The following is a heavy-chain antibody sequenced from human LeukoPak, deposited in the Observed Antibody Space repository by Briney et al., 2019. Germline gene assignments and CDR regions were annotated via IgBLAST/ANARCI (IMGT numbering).Heavy chain of an antibody. CDR2: INPNSGGT. CDR1: GYTFTGYY. J-gene: IGHJ4*02. V-gene: IGHV1-2*06. Sequence: ASVKVSCKASGYTFTGYYMRWVRQAPGQGLEWMGRINPNSGGTNCAQKFQGRVTMTRDTSISTAYMELSRLRSDDTAVYYCARVHCTNGVCYLFDYWGQGTLVTVSS. D-gene: IGHD2-8*01. CDR3: ARVHCTNGVCYLFDY.